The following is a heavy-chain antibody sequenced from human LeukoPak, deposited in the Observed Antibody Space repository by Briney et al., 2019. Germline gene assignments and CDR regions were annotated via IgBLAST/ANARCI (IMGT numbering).Heavy chain of an antibody. J-gene: IGHJ4*02. CDR3: ARDPSSVTLYFFDY. CDR1: GYTFRGNY. D-gene: IGHD4-11*01. CDR2: IDANNGDT. V-gene: IGHV1-2*02. Sequence: ASVKISCKASGYTFRGNYIHWLRQAPGQGLEWMGWIDANNGDTKSAQKFQGRVTMSRDTSTSTAYMDLSSLSPDDAAVYYCARDPSSVTLYFFDYWGQGTLVTVSS.